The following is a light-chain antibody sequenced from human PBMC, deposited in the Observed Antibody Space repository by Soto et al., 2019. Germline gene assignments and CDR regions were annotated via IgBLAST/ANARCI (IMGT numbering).Light chain of an antibody. CDR2: DAS. V-gene: IGKV3-11*01. Sequence: EIALTQSPATLSLSPGERATLSCRASQSFSSYLAWYQQKPGQVPRLLIYDASKRATGIPARFSGRGSGTDFTLTISSLEPEDFAVYYCQQRSNWPPVITFGQGTRLEIK. J-gene: IGKJ5*01. CDR3: QQRSNWPPVIT. CDR1: QSFSSY.